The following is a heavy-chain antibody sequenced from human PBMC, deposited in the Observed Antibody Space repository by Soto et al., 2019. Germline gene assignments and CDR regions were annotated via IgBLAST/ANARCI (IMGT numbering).Heavy chain of an antibody. Sequence: QVQLVQSGAEVKKPGASEEVPCKASGYTFTTYGISWVRQAPGQGLEWLGWISAYNGNTNYAQNLQGRVTMTTDTSASTAYMELRSMKSDDTAVYGCARFYASESYRYDYWGKRTLVTVAS. D-gene: IGHD3-10*01. V-gene: IGHV1-18*01. J-gene: IGHJ4*02. CDR2: ISAYNGNT. CDR1: GYTFTTYG. CDR3: ARFYASESYRYDY.